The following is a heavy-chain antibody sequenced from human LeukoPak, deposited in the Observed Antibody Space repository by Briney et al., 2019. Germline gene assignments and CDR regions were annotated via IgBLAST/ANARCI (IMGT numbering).Heavy chain of an antibody. D-gene: IGHD1-26*01. CDR2: ISGSGGST. Sequence: PGGSLRLSCAASGFTFSSYATSWVRQAPGKGLEWVSAISGSGGSTYYADSVKGRFTISRDNSKNTLYLQMNSLRAEDTAVYYCAKCRIVGYPGAWFDPWGQGTLVTVSS. J-gene: IGHJ5*02. V-gene: IGHV3-23*01. CDR1: GFTFSSYA. CDR3: AKCRIVGYPGAWFDP.